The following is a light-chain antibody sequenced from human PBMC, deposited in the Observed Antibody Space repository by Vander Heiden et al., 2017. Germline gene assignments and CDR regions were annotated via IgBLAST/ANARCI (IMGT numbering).Light chain of an antibody. J-gene: IGLJ3*02. CDR1: RPNSGSNT. CDR2: SNK. Sequence: QSVLTQPPSASGTPGQRVTISCYGRRPNSGSNTLNWYQQLPGTAPKLLIYSNKQRPSGVPDRFSGYKSGTSASLAISGRQAEDEADYYCAAWDDSLNGPVFGGGTKLTVL. V-gene: IGLV1-44*01. CDR3: AAWDDSLNGPV.